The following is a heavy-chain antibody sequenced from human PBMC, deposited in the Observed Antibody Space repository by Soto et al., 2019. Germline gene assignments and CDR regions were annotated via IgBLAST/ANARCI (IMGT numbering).Heavy chain of an antibody. CDR2: IYYSGST. J-gene: IGHJ6*02. CDR3: ASTVTYYYYGMDV. Sequence: PSETLSLTCTFSGCSISSGGYYLSWIRQHPGKGLEWIGYIYYSGSTYYNPSLKSRVTISVDTSKNQFSLKLSSVTAADTAVYYCASTVTYYYYGMDVWGQGTTVTVSS. D-gene: IGHD4-17*01. CDR1: GCSISSGGYY. V-gene: IGHV4-31*03.